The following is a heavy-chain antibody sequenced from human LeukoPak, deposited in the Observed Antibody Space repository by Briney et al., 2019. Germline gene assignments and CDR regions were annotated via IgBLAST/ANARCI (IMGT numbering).Heavy chain of an antibody. CDR1: GFTLRVNG. CDR2: ISYDGSKQ. V-gene: IGHV3-30*18. J-gene: IGHJ4*02. Sequence: PGRSLRLSCAASGFTLRVNGMHWVRQVPGKGLDWVTFISYDGSKQYYADSVKGRFTISRDNSKNTLYLQMSSLTIEDTAIYYCAKDRAWGLDYWGQGTPVTVSS. D-gene: IGHD7-27*01. CDR3: AKDRAWGLDY.